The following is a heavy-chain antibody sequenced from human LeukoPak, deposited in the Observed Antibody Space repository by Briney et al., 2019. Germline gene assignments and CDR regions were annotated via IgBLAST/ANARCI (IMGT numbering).Heavy chain of an antibody. CDR2: ISSSGSTI. J-gene: IGHJ6*03. CDR3: ARGEATRGVGFYYYYYMDV. Sequence: GGSLRLSCAASGFTFSDYYMSWIRQAPGKGLEWVSYISSSGSTIYYADSVKGRFTISRDNSKNTLYLQMNSLRAEDTAVYYCARGEATRGVGFYYYYYMDVWGKGTTVTISS. V-gene: IGHV3-11*01. D-gene: IGHD1-1*01. CDR1: GFTFSDYY.